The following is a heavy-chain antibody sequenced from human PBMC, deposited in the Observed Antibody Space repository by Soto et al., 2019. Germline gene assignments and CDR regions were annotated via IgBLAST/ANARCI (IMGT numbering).Heavy chain of an antibody. V-gene: IGHV4-39*01. CDR2: IYYSGST. CDR1: GCTIRSSGYY. CDR3: AVSPIVVPTQHNKHNWFDP. J-gene: IGHJ5*02. Sequence: SETQSLTCTVSGCTIRSSGYYWGWIRQPPGKGLEWIGSIYYSGSTYYNPSLKSRVTISVDTSKNQFSLKLSSVTAADTAVYYCAVSPIVVPTQHNKHNWFDPWGQGTLVTVSS. D-gene: IGHD2-2*01.